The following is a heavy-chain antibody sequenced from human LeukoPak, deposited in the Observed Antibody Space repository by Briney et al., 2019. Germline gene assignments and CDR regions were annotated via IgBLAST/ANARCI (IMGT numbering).Heavy chain of an antibody. CDR1: GYRFTSYW. V-gene: IGHV5-51*01. D-gene: IGHD6-6*01. CDR3: ARLLAYSSSFYFDY. J-gene: IGHJ4*02. Sequence: KRGESLMISCKGSGYRFTSYWIGWVRQMPGKGPEWMGIIYPGDSDNRYSPSFQGQVTISADKSISTAYLQWSSLKASDTAMYFCARLLAYSSSFYFDYWGQGTLVTVSS. CDR2: IYPGDSDN.